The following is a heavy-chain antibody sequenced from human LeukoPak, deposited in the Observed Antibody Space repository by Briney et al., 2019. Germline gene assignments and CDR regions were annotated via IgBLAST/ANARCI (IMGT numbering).Heavy chain of an antibody. CDR1: GFTFSSYA. Sequence: GGSLRLSCAASGFTFSSYAMSWVRQAPGKGLEWVSYISSSGSTIYYADSVKGRFTISRDNAKNSLYLQMNSLRAEDTAVYYCASSTMVRGVNQPVPFDYWGQGTLVTVSS. D-gene: IGHD3-10*01. CDR3: ASSTMVRGVNQPVPFDY. CDR2: ISSSGSTI. J-gene: IGHJ4*02. V-gene: IGHV3-48*04.